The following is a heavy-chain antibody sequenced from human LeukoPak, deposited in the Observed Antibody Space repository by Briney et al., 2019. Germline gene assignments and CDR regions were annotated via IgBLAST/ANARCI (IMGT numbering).Heavy chain of an antibody. CDR2: ISSDGSST. CDR1: GFTFRNHW. Sequence: GGSLRLSCAASGFTFRNHWMHWVRQTPGKGLVWASRISSDGSSTTYADSVKGRFSISRDNAKNTLYLQMNNLRAEDTAMYYCARDQRVTGRPDIDYWGQGTLVIVSS. V-gene: IGHV3-74*03. D-gene: IGHD6-6*01. J-gene: IGHJ4*02. CDR3: ARDQRVTGRPDIDY.